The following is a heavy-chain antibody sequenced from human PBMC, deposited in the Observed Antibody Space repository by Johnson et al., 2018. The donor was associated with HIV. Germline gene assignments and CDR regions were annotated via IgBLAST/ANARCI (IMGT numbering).Heavy chain of an antibody. V-gene: IGHV3-20*04. CDR2: ITWNGGST. CDR3: AREGGYCSGGSCVNAFDI. D-gene: IGHD2-15*01. CDR1: GFTFDDYG. J-gene: IGHJ3*02. Sequence: VQLVESGGGLVKPGGSLRLSCAASGFTFDDYGMSWVRQAPGKGLEWVSGITWNGGSTGYADSVKCRFTLSRDNAKNSLYLQMNSLRAEDTALYYCAREGGYCSGGSCVNAFDIWGQGTMVTVSS.